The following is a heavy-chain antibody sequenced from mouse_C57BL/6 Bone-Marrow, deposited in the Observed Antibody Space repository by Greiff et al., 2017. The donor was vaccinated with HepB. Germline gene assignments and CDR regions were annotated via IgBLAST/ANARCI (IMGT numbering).Heavy chain of an antibody. D-gene: IGHD1-1*01. V-gene: IGHV3-6*01. J-gene: IGHJ2*01. CDR3: ARGEFITTVVDYFDY. CDR2: ISYDGSN. Sequence: EVQLQESGPGLVKPSQSLSLTCSVTGYSITSGYYWNWIRQFPGNKLEWMGYISYDGSNNYNPSLKNRISITRDTSKNQFFLKLNSVTTEDTATYYCARGEFITTVVDYFDYWGQGTTLTVSS. CDR1: GYSITSGYY.